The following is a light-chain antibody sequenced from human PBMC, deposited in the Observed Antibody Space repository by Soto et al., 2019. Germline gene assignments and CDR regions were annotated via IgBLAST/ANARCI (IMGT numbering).Light chain of an antibody. V-gene: IGKV3-20*01. J-gene: IGKJ1*01. CDR1: QSVTSNY. CDR2: AAS. Sequence: EIVLTQSPGTLSLSPGERATLSCRASQSVTSNYLAWYQQKPGQAPRILIFAASSRDTSIPDKFSGSGSGTDFTLTISRLEPDDFAVYYCQHSGSPSWTFGQGTKVEIK. CDR3: QHSGSPSWT.